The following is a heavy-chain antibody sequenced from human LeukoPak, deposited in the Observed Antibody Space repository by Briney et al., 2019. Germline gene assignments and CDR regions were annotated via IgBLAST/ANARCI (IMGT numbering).Heavy chain of an antibody. J-gene: IGHJ3*02. CDR3: ARDLSAEWDLLSGAFDI. V-gene: IGHV4-4*02. CDR2: IYHSGST. CDR1: GGSISSSNW. Sequence: SSGTLSLTCAVSGGSISSSNWWSWVRQPPGKGLEWIGQIYHSGSTNHNPSLRSRVTISVDKSKNQFSLKLSSVTAADTAVYYCARDLSAEWDLLSGAFDIWGQGTMVTVSS. D-gene: IGHD1-26*01.